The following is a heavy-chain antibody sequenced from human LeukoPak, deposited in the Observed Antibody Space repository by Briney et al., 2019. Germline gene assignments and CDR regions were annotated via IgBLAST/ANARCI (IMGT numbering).Heavy chain of an antibody. Sequence: SVKVSCKASGGTFSSYAISWVRQAPGQGLEWMGGIIPIFGTANYAQKFQGRVTITADESTSTAYMDRSSLRSEDTAVYYCASLHPLDYYGMDVWGQGTTVTASS. CDR2: IIPIFGTA. V-gene: IGHV1-69*13. CDR1: GGTFSSYA. CDR3: ASLHPLDYYGMDV. J-gene: IGHJ6*02.